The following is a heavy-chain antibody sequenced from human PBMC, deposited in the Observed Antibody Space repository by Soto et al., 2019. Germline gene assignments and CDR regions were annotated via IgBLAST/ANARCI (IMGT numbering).Heavy chain of an antibody. CDR1: GGSISSGGYY. CDR3: ARSRTDDGSSSFGDV. D-gene: IGHD3-22*01. Sequence: QVQLQESGPGLVKPSQTLSLTCTVSGGSISSGGYYWSWIRQHPGKGLEWIGYIYYSGSTYYNPSLKSRVTIAVDTSKNQFSLKLSSVTAADTAVYYCARSRTDDGSSSFGDVCGKGTTITVSS. J-gene: IGHJ6*04. V-gene: IGHV4-31*03. CDR2: IYYSGST.